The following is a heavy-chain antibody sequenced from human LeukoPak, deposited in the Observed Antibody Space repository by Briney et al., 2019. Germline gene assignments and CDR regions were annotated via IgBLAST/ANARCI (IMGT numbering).Heavy chain of an antibody. Sequence: GGSLRLSCEASGFTFSYYWMGCVRQAPGKGLEWVANINPDGSDTYYVDPVKGRFTISRDNAKKSMFLQMNSLGAEDTAVYYCVTWGVEAGMDHWGPGTLVTVSS. J-gene: IGHJ4*02. CDR3: VTWGVEAGMDH. V-gene: IGHV3-7*01. D-gene: IGHD6-13*01. CDR2: INPDGSDT. CDR1: GFTFSYYW.